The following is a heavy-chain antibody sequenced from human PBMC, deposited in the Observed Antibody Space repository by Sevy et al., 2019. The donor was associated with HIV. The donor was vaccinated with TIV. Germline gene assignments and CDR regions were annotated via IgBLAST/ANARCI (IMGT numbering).Heavy chain of an antibody. Sequence: GGSLRLSCAASGFTFSSYSMNWVRQAPGKGLEGVSSISSSSSYIYYADSVKGRFTISRDNAKNSLYLQMNSLRAEDTAVYYCARTRDYYGSGMGFDPWGQGTLVTVSS. V-gene: IGHV3-21*01. CDR1: GFTFSSYS. CDR2: ISSSSSYI. D-gene: IGHD3-10*01. CDR3: ARTRDYYGSGMGFDP. J-gene: IGHJ5*02.